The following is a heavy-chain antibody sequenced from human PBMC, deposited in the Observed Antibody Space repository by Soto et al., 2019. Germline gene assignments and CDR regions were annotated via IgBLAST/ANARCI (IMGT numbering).Heavy chain of an antibody. V-gene: IGHV5-10-1*01. Sequence: GETLKISCQGSGYSFTSYWISWVRQMPGKGLEWMGRIDPSDSYTNYSPSFQGHVTISADKSISTAYLQWSSLKASDTAMYYCARVGYYDFWSGPYGMDVWGQGTTVTVS. D-gene: IGHD3-3*01. CDR3: ARVGYYDFWSGPYGMDV. CDR2: IDPSDSYT. CDR1: GYSFTSYW. J-gene: IGHJ6*02.